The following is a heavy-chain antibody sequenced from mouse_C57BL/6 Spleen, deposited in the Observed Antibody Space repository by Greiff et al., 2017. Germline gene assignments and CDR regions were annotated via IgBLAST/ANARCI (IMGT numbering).Heavy chain of an antibody. Sequence: VQLQQSGAELVKPGASVKISCKASGYAFSSYWMNWVKQRPGKGLEWIGQIYPGDGDTNYNGKFKGKATLTADKSSSTAYMQLSSLTSEDAAVYFCARGGGSSSYAMDYWGQGTSVTVSS. J-gene: IGHJ4*01. CDR2: IYPGDGDT. CDR3: ARGGGSSSYAMDY. CDR1: GYAFSSYW. V-gene: IGHV1-80*01. D-gene: IGHD1-1*01.